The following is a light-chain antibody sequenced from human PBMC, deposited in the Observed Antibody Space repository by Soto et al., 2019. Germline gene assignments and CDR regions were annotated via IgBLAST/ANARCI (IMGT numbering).Light chain of an antibody. CDR2: DVS. Sequence: QSALTQPAYVSGSPGQSITISCTGTSSDVGGYNYVSWYQQHPGKAPKLMIYDVSNRPSGVSNRFSGSKSGNTASLTFSGLQAEDEADYYCSSYTSSSTLVFGGGTKLTVL. CDR3: SSYTSSSTLV. V-gene: IGLV2-14*01. J-gene: IGLJ2*01. CDR1: SSDVGGYNY.